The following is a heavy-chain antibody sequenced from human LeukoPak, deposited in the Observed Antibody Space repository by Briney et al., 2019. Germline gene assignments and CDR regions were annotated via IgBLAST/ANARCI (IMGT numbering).Heavy chain of an antibody. V-gene: IGHV3-30*03. D-gene: IGHD3-10*01. CDR3: AILVRGAPSPSFDY. CDR1: GLTFSSHG. Sequence: PGRSLRLSCAASGLTFSSHGMRWARQAPGKGLEWVAVISYDGSNKYYADSVKGRFTISRDNSKNTLYLQMNSLRVEDTAVYYCAILVRGAPSPSFDYWGQGTLVTVSS. J-gene: IGHJ4*02. CDR2: ISYDGSNK.